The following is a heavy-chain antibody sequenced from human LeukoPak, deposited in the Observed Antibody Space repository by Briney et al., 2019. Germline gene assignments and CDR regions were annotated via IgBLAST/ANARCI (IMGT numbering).Heavy chain of an antibody. CDR3: ASWPFYGSSGYFDY. V-gene: IGHV4-61*02. J-gene: IGHJ4*02. D-gene: IGHD3-22*01. Sequence: SETLSLTCTVSGVSISSNSYYWTWIRQPAGKGLEWIGRIYTGGRTSYNPSLKSRVTISTDTPKNQFSLKLISVTAADTAVYYCASWPFYGSSGYFDYWGQGTLVTVSS. CDR1: GVSISSNSYY. CDR2: IYTGGRT.